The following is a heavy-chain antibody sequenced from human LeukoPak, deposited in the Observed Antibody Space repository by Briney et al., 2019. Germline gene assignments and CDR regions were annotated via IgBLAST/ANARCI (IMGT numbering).Heavy chain of an antibody. CDR2: IIPIFGTA. V-gene: IGHV1-69*01. CDR3: ARAVEYCSSTSCYPYNWFDP. Sequence: SVKVSCKASGGTFSSYAISCVRQAPGQGLEWMGGIIPIFGTANYAQKFQGRVTITADESTSTAYMELSSLRSEDTAVYYCARAVEYCSSTSCYPYNWFDPWGQGTLVTVSS. CDR1: GGTFSSYA. J-gene: IGHJ5*02. D-gene: IGHD2-2*01.